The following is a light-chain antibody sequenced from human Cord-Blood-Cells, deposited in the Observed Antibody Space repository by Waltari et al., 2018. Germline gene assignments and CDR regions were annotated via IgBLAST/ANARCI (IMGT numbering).Light chain of an antibody. J-gene: IGKJ1*01. Sequence: DIVMTQSPDSLAVSLGERATIHCKSRPSVLYSSNNKTYLAWYQQKPGQPPKLLIYWASTRESGVPDRFSGSGSGTDFTLTISSLQAEDVAVYYCQQYYSTPWTFGQGTKVEIK. V-gene: IGKV4-1*01. CDR3: QQYYSTPWT. CDR2: WAS. CDR1: PSVLYSSNNKTY.